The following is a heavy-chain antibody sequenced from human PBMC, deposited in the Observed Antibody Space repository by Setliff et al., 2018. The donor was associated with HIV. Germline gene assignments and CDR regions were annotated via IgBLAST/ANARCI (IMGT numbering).Heavy chain of an antibody. Sequence: SETLSLTCAVSRYSITSGYYWAWIRQPPGKGLEWIGSIYHSGSTYYNVSLKSRITMSVDTSKTQFSLKLRSVTAADTAVYFCARDIVVGESHYYFDYWGQGTQVTVSS. J-gene: IGHJ4*02. CDR1: RYSITSGYY. D-gene: IGHD1-26*01. CDR3: ARDIVVGESHYYFDY. CDR2: IYHSGST. V-gene: IGHV4-38-2*02.